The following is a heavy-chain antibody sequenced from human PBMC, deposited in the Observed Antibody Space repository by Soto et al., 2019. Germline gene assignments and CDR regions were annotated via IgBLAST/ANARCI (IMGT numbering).Heavy chain of an antibody. Sequence: GGSLRLSCAASGFTVSSNYMSWVRQAPGKGLEWVSVIYSGGSTYYADSVKGRFTISRDNSKNTLYLQMNSLRAEDTAVYYCARVDLSGWYWYFDLWGRGTLVTVSS. CDR2: IYSGGST. D-gene: IGHD6-19*01. CDR1: GFTVSSNY. CDR3: ARVDLSGWYWYFDL. V-gene: IGHV3-66*01. J-gene: IGHJ2*01.